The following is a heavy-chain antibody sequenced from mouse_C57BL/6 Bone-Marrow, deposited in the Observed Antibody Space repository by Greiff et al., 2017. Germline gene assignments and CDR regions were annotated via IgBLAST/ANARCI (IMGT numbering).Heavy chain of an antibody. CDR3: AREGFYYYGSTDY. D-gene: IGHD1-1*01. J-gene: IGHJ2*01. V-gene: IGHV1-69*01. Sequence: QVQLQQPGAELVMPGASVKLSCKASGYTFSSYWMHWVKQRPGQGLEWIGEIDPSDSYTNYNQKFKCKSTLTVDKSSSTADMQLSSLTSEDAAVYYCAREGFYYYGSTDYWGQGTTLTVSS. CDR1: GYTFSSYW. CDR2: IDPSDSYT.